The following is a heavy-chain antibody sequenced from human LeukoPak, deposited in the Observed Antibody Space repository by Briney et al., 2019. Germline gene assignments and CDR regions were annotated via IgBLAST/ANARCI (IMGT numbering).Heavy chain of an antibody. CDR3: ARLGVGDCYFDY. Sequence: SETLSLTCTVSGGSVSSTTYYWSWIRQPPGKGLEWLSYIFFSGRTNYKASLNSRVTISVDTSKNQLSLKLSSVTAADTAVYYCARLGVGDCYFDYWGQGTLVTVSS. D-gene: IGHD2-15*01. CDR2: IFFSGRT. V-gene: IGHV4-61*01. CDR1: GGSVSSTTYY. J-gene: IGHJ4*03.